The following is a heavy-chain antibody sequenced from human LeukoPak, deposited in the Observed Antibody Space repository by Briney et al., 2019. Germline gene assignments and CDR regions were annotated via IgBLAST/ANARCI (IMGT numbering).Heavy chain of an antibody. D-gene: IGHD1-26*01. CDR2: IYYSGST. CDR3: ARPESYSGKLRHDAFDI. Sequence: SETLSLTCTVSGGSISSSSYYWGWIRQPPGKGLEWIGSIYYSGSTYYNPSLKSRVSIAVDTSKNQFSLYLSSVTAADTAVYYCARPESYSGKLRHDAFDIWGQGTMVTVSS. CDR1: GGSISSSSYY. J-gene: IGHJ3*02. V-gene: IGHV4-39*01.